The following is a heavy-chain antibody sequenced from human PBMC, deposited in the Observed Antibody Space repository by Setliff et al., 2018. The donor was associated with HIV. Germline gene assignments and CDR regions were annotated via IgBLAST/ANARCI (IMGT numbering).Heavy chain of an antibody. CDR1: GASSIYY. CDR2: VYHRGNT. CDR3: AREREKYSDWYYFDY. V-gene: IGHV4-39*07. D-gene: IGHD6-19*01. Sequence: KTSETLSLTCTVSGASSIYYWGWIRQPPGKGLEWIGGVYHRGNTNYNPSLKRRVTISVDKSKNQFSLKLSSVTAADTAVYFCAREREKYSDWYYFDYWGQGTLVTVSS. J-gene: IGHJ4*02.